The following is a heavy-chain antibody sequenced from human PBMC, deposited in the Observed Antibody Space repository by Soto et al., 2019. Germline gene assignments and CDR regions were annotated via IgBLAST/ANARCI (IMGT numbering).Heavy chain of an antibody. CDR3: ARKDSSADDAFDI. CDR2: TYYRSKWYN. D-gene: IGHD6-6*01. CDR1: GDSVSSNSAA. V-gene: IGHV6-1*01. J-gene: IGHJ3*02. Sequence: SQTLSLTFAISGDSVSSNSAAWNWISQSPSRGLEWLGRTYYRSKWYNDYAVSVKSRITINPDTSKNQFSLQLNSVTPEDTAVYYCARKDSSADDAFDIWGQGTMVTVSS.